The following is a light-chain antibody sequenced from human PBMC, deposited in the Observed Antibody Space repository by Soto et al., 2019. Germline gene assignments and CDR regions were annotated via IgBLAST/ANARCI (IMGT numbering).Light chain of an antibody. CDR1: QSISNW. J-gene: IGKJ1*01. V-gene: IGKV1-5*03. Sequence: DIQMTQSPSTLSASVGDRVTITCRASQSISNWLAWYQQKPGKAPKLLIFKASTLESGVPSRFSGSGSGTDFTLNISSLQPDDFATYHCQQYDTYPRTFGQGTKVDIK. CDR3: QQYDTYPRT. CDR2: KAS.